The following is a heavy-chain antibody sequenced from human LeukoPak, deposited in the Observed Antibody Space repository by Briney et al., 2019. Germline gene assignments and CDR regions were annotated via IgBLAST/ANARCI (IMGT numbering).Heavy chain of an antibody. Sequence: NPSETLSLTCTVSGGSISSSSYYWGWIRQPPWKGLEWIGSIYYSGSTYYNPSLKSRVTISVDTSKNQFSLKLSSVTAADTAVYYCARHVPLAYIRSGWFDPWGQRTLVTVSS. D-gene: IGHD3-16*01. CDR3: ARHVPLAYIRSGWFDP. V-gene: IGHV4-39*01. CDR2: IYYSGST. J-gene: IGHJ5*02. CDR1: GGSISSSSYY.